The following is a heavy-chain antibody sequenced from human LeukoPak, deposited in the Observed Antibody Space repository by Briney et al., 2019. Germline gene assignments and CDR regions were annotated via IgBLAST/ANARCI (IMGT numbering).Heavy chain of an antibody. Sequence: PGGSLRLSCAASGFTFSSYGMHWVRQAPGKGLEWVAVIWYDGSNKYYADSVKGRFTISRDNSKNTQYLQMNSLRAEDTAVYYCAKGGIQLWKFDYWGQGTLVTVSS. V-gene: IGHV3-33*06. J-gene: IGHJ4*02. D-gene: IGHD5-18*01. CDR3: AKGGIQLWKFDY. CDR1: GFTFSSYG. CDR2: IWYDGSNK.